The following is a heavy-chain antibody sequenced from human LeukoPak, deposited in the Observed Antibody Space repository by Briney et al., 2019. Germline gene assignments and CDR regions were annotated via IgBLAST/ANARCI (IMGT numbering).Heavy chain of an antibody. J-gene: IGHJ6*03. CDR1: GCIFTSYW. V-gene: IGHV5-51*01. D-gene: IGHD3-16*01. CDR2: IYPADSDT. Sequence: GESLKISCKASGCIFTSYWIGWVRQMSGKGLEWMGIIYPADSDTRYSPSFQGQVTISADKSTNTAYLQWASLKASDTAIYYCARSLGGRFYFMDVWGKGTTVTVSS. CDR3: ARSLGGRFYFMDV.